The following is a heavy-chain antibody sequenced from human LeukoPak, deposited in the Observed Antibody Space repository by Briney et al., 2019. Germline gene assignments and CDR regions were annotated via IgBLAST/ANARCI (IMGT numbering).Heavy chain of an antibody. CDR3: AKDRGGSYYTDV. CDR1: GFTFSSYA. V-gene: IGHV3-23*01. Sequence: GGSLRLSCAASGFTFSSYAMSWVRQAPGKGLEWVSGTGSTGVSTFYADSVKGRFTVSRDNSKNTLSLQMNSLRAEDTAVYYCAKDRGGSYYTDVWGKGTTVTVSS. CDR2: TGSTGVST. J-gene: IGHJ6*03. D-gene: IGHD1-26*01.